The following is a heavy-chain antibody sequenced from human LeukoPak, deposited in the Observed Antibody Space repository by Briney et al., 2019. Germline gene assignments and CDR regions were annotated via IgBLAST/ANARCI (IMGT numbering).Heavy chain of an antibody. J-gene: IGHJ4*02. CDR3: ARTDRLYDSSGYYSNYFDY. CDR2: TYYRSKWYN. D-gene: IGHD3-22*01. V-gene: IGHV6-1*01. Sequence: SQTLSLTCVISGDSVSGNSAAWNWVRQSPSRGLEWLGRTYYRSKWYNDYAVSVKSRITTNPDTSKNPYSLQLTSVTPEDTAVYYCARTDRLYDSSGYYSNYFDYWGQGTLVTVSS. CDR1: GDSVSGNSAA.